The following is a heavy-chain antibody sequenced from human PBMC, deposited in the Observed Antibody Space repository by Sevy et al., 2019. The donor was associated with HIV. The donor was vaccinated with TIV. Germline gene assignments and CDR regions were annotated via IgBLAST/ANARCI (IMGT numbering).Heavy chain of an antibody. Sequence: GGSLRLSCAASGFTFTTYAMHWVRQAPGKGLEWVAVISYDGSNTYYADSVKGRFTISRDSSKNTLYLQMNSLRAEDTAVYFCARDGGAPSRGYDLSNYWGQGTLVTVSS. CDR2: ISYDGSNT. CDR1: GFTFTTYA. V-gene: IGHV3-30-3*01. J-gene: IGHJ4*02. CDR3: ARDGGAPSRGYDLSNY. D-gene: IGHD3-22*01.